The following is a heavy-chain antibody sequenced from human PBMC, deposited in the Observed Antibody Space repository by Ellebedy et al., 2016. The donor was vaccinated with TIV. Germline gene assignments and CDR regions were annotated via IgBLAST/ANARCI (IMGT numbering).Heavy chain of an antibody. J-gene: IGHJ4*02. CDR2: IIPIFGTA. D-gene: IGHD6-6*01. CDR1: GGTFSSYA. CDR3: ARRPGGYSSSGATGPLDY. V-gene: IGHV1-69*13. Sequence: SVKVSCXASGGTFSSYAISWVRQAPGQGLEWMGGIIPIFGTANYAQKFQGRVTITADESTSTAYMELSSLRSEDTAVYYCARRPGGYSSSGATGPLDYWGQGTLATVSS.